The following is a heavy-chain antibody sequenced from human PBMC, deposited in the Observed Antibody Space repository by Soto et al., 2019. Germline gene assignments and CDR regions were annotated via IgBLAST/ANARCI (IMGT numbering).Heavy chain of an antibody. CDR2: IIPVFGTT. V-gene: IGHV1-69*01. Sequence: QEQLVQSGAEVKKPGSSMKVSCKASGDIFSSFAISWVRQATGQGLEWMGGIIPVFGTTNYAQKFQDRVIITADESTNTAYMELSSLKSEDWAIFYCAMGRSPYVWVKDYWGQGTLVTASS. J-gene: IGHJ4*02. D-gene: IGHD3-16*01. CDR3: AMGRSPYVWVKDY. CDR1: GDIFSSFA.